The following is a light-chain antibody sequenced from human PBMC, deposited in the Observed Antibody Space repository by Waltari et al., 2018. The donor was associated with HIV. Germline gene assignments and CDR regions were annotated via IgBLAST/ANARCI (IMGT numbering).Light chain of an antibody. CDR1: NSDIGGYNY. CDR2: EVS. V-gene: IGLV2-14*01. J-gene: IGLJ2*01. CDR3: SSFITTTTHVV. Sequence: QSALTQPASVSGSLGQSVTISCTGANSDIGGYNYVSWYQKHPGKAPKLIIHEVSNRPSGVSDRCSGSKSGNTASLTISGLQAEDESDYYCSSFITTTTHVVFGGGTRLTVL.